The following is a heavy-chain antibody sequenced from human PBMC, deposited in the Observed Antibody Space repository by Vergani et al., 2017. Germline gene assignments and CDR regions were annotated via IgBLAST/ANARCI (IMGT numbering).Heavy chain of an antibody. CDR2: ISSSSSYI. CDR1: GFTFSSYS. Sequence: EVQLVESGGGLVKPGGSLRLSCAASGFTFSSYSMNWVRQAPGKGLEWVSSISSSSSYIYYADSVKGRFTISRDNAKNSLYLQMNSLRAEDTAVYYCARVLRGFGVVIMGPDYYYYGMDVWGQGTTVTVSS. J-gene: IGHJ6*02. D-gene: IGHD3-3*01. V-gene: IGHV3-21*01. CDR3: ARVLRGFGVVIMGPDYYYYGMDV.